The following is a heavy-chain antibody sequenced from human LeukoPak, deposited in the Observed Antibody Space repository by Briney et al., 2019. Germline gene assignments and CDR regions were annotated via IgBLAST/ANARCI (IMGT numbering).Heavy chain of an antibody. Sequence: ASVKVSFKGSGYTFVGHYMHWVRQAPGQGLEWMGRINPNSGVTNHPQKFQGRVTMTRDTSISTIYMELSRLTSDDTAVYYCARDLGITGDLMDVWGQGTTVTVSS. CDR1: GYTFVGHY. J-gene: IGHJ6*01. V-gene: IGHV1-2*06. CDR3: ARDLGITGDLMDV. CDR2: INPNSGVT. D-gene: IGHD7-27*01.